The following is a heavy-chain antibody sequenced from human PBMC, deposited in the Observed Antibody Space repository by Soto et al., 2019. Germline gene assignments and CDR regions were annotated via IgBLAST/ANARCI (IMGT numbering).Heavy chain of an antibody. D-gene: IGHD1-7*01. Sequence: SETLSLTCTVSCGSISSYYWSWIRQPPWKGLEWIGYIYYSGSTNYNPSLKSRVTISVDTSKNQFSMKLSSVTAADTAVYYCARDITGTGWFDPWGQGTLVTVS. CDR3: ARDITGTGWFDP. J-gene: IGHJ5*02. V-gene: IGHV4-59*01. CDR2: IYYSGST. CDR1: CGSISSYY.